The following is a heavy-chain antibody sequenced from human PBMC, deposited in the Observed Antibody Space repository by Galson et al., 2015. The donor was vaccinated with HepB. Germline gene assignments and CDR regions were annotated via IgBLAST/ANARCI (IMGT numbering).Heavy chain of an antibody. CDR3: ARDRGRGGYNGGAFDI. Sequence: SVKVSCKASGYTFTSYYMHWVRQAPGQGLEWMGIINPSGGSTSYAQKFQGRVTMTRDTSTSTVYMELSSLRSEDTAVYYCARDRGRGGYNGGAFDIWGQGTMVTVSS. CDR2: INPSGGST. V-gene: IGHV1-46*01. CDR1: GYTFTSYY. J-gene: IGHJ3*02. D-gene: IGHD5-24*01.